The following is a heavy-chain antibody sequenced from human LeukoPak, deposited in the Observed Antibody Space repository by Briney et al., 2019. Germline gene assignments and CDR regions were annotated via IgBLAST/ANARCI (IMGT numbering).Heavy chain of an antibody. CDR1: GGSISSSSYY. V-gene: IGHV4-39*01. D-gene: IGHD3-22*01. Sequence: SETLSLTCTVSGGSISSSSYYWGWIRQPPGKGLEWIGSIYYSGSTYYNPSLKSRVTISVDTSKNQFSLKLSSVTAADTAMYYCARLEGDSSGYYNYPFFDYWGQGTLVTVSS. CDR3: ARLEGDSSGYYNYPFFDY. J-gene: IGHJ4*02. CDR2: IYYSGST.